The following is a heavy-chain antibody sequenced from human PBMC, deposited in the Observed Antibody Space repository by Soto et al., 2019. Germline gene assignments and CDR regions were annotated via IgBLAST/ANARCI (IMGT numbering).Heavy chain of an antibody. J-gene: IGHJ5*02. CDR1: GYTFNSYG. V-gene: IGHV1-18*01. Sequence: QVQLVQSGAEVKKPGASVKVSCKASGYTFNSYGINWVRQAPGQGLEWMGWISVYNGNTNYAQKLQGRVTMTTDTSTSTAYMELRSLRSDDTAVYYCARDGASSSGWYDPLWFDPWGQGIMVTVSS. D-gene: IGHD6-19*01. CDR2: ISVYNGNT. CDR3: ARDGASSSGWYDPLWFDP.